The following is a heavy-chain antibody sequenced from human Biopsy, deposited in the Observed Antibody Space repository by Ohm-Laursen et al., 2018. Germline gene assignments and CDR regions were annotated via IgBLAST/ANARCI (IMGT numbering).Heavy chain of an antibody. D-gene: IGHD2-8*01. CDR1: GFSFSSYG. J-gene: IGHJ6*02. CDR2: IKSDSSTI. V-gene: IGHV3-48*01. Sequence: SLRLSCAASGFSFSSYGMNWVRQAPGKGLEWLSYIKSDSSTIYYADSVKGRFTISRDNAKNSLFLQMNSLRAEDTAVYYCAREQLMVFAMDVWGQGTTVTVSS. CDR3: AREQLMVFAMDV.